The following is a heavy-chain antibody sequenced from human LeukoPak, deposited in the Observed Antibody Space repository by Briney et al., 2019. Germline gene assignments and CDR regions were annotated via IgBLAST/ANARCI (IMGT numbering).Heavy chain of an antibody. V-gene: IGHV3-7*01. CDR1: GFTFSSSW. J-gene: IGHJ4*02. D-gene: IGHD3-22*01. CDR3: ARGDYYDRFFDY. CDR2: IKQDGSEK. Sequence: GGSLRLSCAASGFTFSSSWMNWVRQAPGKGLEWVADIKQDGSEKYYVYSVKGRFTISRDNVKTSLFLQMNSLRAEDTAEYYCARGDYYDRFFDYWGQGTLVTVSS.